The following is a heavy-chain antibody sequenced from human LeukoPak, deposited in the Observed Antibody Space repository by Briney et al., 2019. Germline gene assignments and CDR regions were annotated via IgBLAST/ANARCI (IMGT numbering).Heavy chain of an antibody. V-gene: IGHV4-34*01. Sequence: SETLTLTCAVYGGSFSGYYWSWIRRPPGKGLEWIGEINHSGSTNYNPSLKSRVTISVDTSKNQFSLKLSSVTAADTAVYYCARGRVYYGSGSTPEGGYYGMDVWGQGTTVTVSS. CDR1: GGSFSGYY. J-gene: IGHJ6*02. D-gene: IGHD3-10*01. CDR3: ARGRVYYGSGSTPEGGYYGMDV. CDR2: INHSGST.